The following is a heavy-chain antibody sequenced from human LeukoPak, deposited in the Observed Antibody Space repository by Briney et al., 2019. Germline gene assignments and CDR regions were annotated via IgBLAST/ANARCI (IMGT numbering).Heavy chain of an antibody. V-gene: IGHV1-69*13. CDR3: ARVPAVATIGLGWFDP. CDR2: ITPIFGTA. Sequence: GASVKVSCKASGGTFSSYAISWVRQAPGQGLEWMGGITPIFGTANYAQKFQGRVTITADESTSTAYMELSSLRSEDTAVYYCARVPAVATIGLGWFDPWGQGTLVTVSS. CDR1: GGTFSSYA. J-gene: IGHJ5*02. D-gene: IGHD5-12*01.